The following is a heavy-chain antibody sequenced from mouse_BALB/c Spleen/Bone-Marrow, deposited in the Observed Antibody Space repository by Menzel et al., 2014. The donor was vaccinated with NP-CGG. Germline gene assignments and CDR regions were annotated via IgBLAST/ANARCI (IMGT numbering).Heavy chain of an antibody. CDR2: IDPSDSET. CDR3: ARVGLRLPYYLYY. V-gene: IGHV1S126*01. Sequence: VQLQQSGPQVVRPGASVKISCKASGYSFTSYWMHWVKQRPGQGLEWIGMIDPSDSETRLNQKFKDKATLTVDKSSSTAFMQLSSPTSEDSAVYYCARVGLRLPYYLYYWGQGTTLTVSS. CDR1: GYSFTSYW. D-gene: IGHD1-2*01. J-gene: IGHJ2*01.